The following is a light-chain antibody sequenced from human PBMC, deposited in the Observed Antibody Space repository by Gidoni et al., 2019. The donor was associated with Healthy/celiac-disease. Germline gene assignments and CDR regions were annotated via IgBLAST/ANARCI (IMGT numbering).Light chain of an antibody. CDR2: DAS. J-gene: IGKJ4*01. Sequence: IVLTSSPATLSLSPGERATLSCRASQSVSSYLAWYQQKPGQAPRLLIYDASNRATGIPARFSGSGSGTDFTLTISSLEPEDFAVYYCQQRSNWPRTFGGGTKVEIK. V-gene: IGKV3-11*01. CDR1: QSVSSY. CDR3: QQRSNWPRT.